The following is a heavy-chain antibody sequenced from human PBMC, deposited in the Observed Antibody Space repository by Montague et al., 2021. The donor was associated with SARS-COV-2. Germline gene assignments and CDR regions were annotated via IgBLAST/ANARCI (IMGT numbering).Heavy chain of an antibody. CDR3: ARGRQHINMVVVVVTGGEYYFDF. CDR2: INHRGST. J-gene: IGHJ4*02. CDR1: DGSFSDYS. V-gene: IGHV4-34*01. Sequence: SETLSLTCAVYDGSFSDYSWTWIRQPPGKGLEWIWEINHRGSTNYNPSLKSRGTISVDTSKNQFSLKMTSVTAADTAVYYCARGRQHINMVVVVVTGGEYYFDFWGQGTLVAVSS. D-gene: IGHD3-22*01.